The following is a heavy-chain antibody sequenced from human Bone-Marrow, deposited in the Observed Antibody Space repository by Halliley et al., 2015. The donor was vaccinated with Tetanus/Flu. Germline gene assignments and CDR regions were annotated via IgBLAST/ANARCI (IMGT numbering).Heavy chain of an antibody. CDR2: IKQDGTEK. CDR3: VKSGGRFGDLWY. J-gene: IGHJ4*02. Sequence: AASGFTFLSYWMSWVRQAPGKGLEWVANIKQDGTEKKYVDSVKGRFTISRDNAKNSLYLQMNSLRAEDTAVYYCVKSGGRFGDLWYWGQGTLVTVSS. CDR1: GFTFLSYW. D-gene: IGHD3-10*01. V-gene: IGHV3-7*03.